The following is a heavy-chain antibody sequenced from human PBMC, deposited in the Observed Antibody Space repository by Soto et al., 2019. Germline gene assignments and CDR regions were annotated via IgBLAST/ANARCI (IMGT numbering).Heavy chain of an antibody. CDR3: AKDDRRYYGSGSYGSSGMDV. Sequence: EVRLVESGGGLVQPGRSLRLSCAASGFTFDDYAMHWVRQAPGKGLEWVSGISWNSGSIGYADSVKGRFTISRDNAKNSLYLQMNSLRAEDTALYYCAKDDRRYYGSGSYGSSGMDVWGQGTTVTVSS. CDR1: GFTFDDYA. CDR2: ISWNSGSI. D-gene: IGHD3-10*01. J-gene: IGHJ6*02. V-gene: IGHV3-9*01.